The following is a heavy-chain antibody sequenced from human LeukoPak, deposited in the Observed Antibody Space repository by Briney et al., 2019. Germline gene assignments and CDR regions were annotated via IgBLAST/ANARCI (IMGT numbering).Heavy chain of an antibody. Sequence: SQTLSLTCAISGDSVSNNSAAWSWIRQSPSRGLEWLGRTYYRSKWYNDYAVSVKTRITINPDTSKNQFSLQLNSVTPEDTAVYYCARDRSDWYNWFDPWGQGTLVTVSS. CDR3: ARDRSDWYNWFDP. D-gene: IGHD6-19*01. V-gene: IGHV6-1*01. J-gene: IGHJ5*02. CDR2: TYYRSKWYN. CDR1: GDSVSNNSAA.